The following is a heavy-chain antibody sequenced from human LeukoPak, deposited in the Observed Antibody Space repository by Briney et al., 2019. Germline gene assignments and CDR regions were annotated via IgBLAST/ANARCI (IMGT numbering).Heavy chain of an antibody. CDR2: ISYDGSNK. Sequence: GGSLRLSCAASGFTFSSYAMHWVRQAPGKGLEGVAVISYDGSNKYYADSVKGRFTISRDNSKHTLYLQMNSLRAEDTAVYYCARDVALWFGELSYYFDYWGQGTLVTVSS. CDR3: ARDVALWFGELSYYFDY. CDR1: GFTFSSYA. D-gene: IGHD3-10*01. J-gene: IGHJ4*02. V-gene: IGHV3-30*04.